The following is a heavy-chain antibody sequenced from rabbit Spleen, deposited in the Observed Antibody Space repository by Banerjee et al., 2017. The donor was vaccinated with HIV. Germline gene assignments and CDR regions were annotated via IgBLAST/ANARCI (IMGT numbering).Heavy chain of an antibody. CDR1: GVSFTFSSY. V-gene: IGHV1S40*01. Sequence: QSLEESGGGLVKPGASLTLTCTASGVSFTFSSYMCWVRQAPGKGLEWIACIDAGSSGFTYFATWAKGRFTISKTSSTTVTLQVTRLTAADTATYFCARDLDGVIGWNFGWWGPGTLVTVS. J-gene: IGHJ4*01. CDR3: ARDLDGVIGWNFGW. CDR2: IDAGSSGFT. D-gene: IGHD1-1*01.